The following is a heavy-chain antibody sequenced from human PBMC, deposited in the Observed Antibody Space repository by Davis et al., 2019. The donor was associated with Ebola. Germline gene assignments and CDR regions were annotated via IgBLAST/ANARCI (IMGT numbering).Heavy chain of an antibody. V-gene: IGHV3-48*04. Sequence: GESLKISCAASGFTFSSYAMNWIRQAPGKGLEWISYISSSGSTIYYADSMKGRFTISRDNAKNSLYLQMNSLRAEDTAVYYCAGYSYYYDSSGSPFDYWGQGTLVTVSS. D-gene: IGHD3-22*01. CDR2: ISSSGSTI. J-gene: IGHJ4*02. CDR1: GFTFSSYA. CDR3: AGYSYYYDSSGSPFDY.